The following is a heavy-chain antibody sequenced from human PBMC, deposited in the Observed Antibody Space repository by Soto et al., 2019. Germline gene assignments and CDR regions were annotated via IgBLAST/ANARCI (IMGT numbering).Heavy chain of an antibody. CDR3: ARVIAARGFDP. D-gene: IGHD6-13*01. J-gene: IGHJ5*02. V-gene: IGHV1-8*01. CDR2: MNPNSGNT. Sequence: ASVKVSCKASGYTFTSYDINWVRQATGQGLEWMGWMNPNSGNTGHAQKFQGRVTMTRNTSISTAYMELSSLRSEDTAVYYCARVIAARGFDPWGQGTLVTVSS. CDR1: GYTFTSYD.